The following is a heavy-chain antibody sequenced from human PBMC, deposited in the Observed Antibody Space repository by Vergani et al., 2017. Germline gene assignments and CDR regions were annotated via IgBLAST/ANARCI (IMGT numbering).Heavy chain of an antibody. Sequence: EVQLLESGGGLVQPGGSLRLSCAASGFTFSSYAMSWVRQAPGKGLEWVSAISGSGGSTYYADSVKGRFTISRDNSKNTLYLQMNSLRAEDTAVYYCAKDVVVVXAATKYDYYYYMDVWGKGTTVTVSS. J-gene: IGHJ6*03. CDR3: AKDVVVVXAATKYDYYYYMDV. D-gene: IGHD2-15*01. CDR2: ISGSGGST. V-gene: IGHV3-23*01. CDR1: GFTFSSYA.